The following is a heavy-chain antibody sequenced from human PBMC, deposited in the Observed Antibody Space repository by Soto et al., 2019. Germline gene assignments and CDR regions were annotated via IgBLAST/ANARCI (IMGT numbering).Heavy chain of an antibody. J-gene: IGHJ5*02. CDR3: ASARNIGP. Sequence: PGASLTLSCAASAFTFSNSWMSWVRQASGKGLEWVTNIKQDGSESNYADSVKGRFTISRDNSENSLYLQMTSLRAEDTAVYYCASARNIGPWAQGTLVTVSS. V-gene: IGHV3-7*01. CDR1: AFTFSNSW. CDR2: IKQDGSES. D-gene: IGHD2-15*01.